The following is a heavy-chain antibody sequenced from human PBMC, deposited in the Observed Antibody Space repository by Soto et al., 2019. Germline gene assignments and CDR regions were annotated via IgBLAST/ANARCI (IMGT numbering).Heavy chain of an antibody. CDR2: IRARADGGTT. D-gene: IGHD3-10*01. J-gene: IGHJ4*02. CDR3: SRDWRAVNKDFDY. CDR1: GFTFGDYN. V-gene: IGHV3-49*03. Sequence: GGSLRLSCTVSGFTFGDYNINWFRQAPGKGLDWVGFIRARADGGTTEYAASVRGRFTISRDDSKSTAYLHMNSLKTEDTAVYFCSRDWRAVNKDFDYWGQGTLVTVSS.